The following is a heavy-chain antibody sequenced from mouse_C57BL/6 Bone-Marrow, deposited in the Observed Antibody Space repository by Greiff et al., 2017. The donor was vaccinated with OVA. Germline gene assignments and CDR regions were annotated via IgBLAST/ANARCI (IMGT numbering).Heavy chain of an antibody. D-gene: IGHD1-1*01. V-gene: IGHV2-2*01. CDR3: ARNIPYYYGSNTYWYFDV. CDR1: GFSLTSYG. J-gene: IGHJ1*03. CDR2: IWSGGST. Sequence: QVQLKESGPGLVQPSQSLSITCTVSGFSLTSYGVHWVRQSPGKGLEWLGVIWSGGSTDYNAAFISRLSISKDNSKSQVFFKMNSLQADDTAIYYCARNIPYYYGSNTYWYFDVWGTGTTVTVSS.